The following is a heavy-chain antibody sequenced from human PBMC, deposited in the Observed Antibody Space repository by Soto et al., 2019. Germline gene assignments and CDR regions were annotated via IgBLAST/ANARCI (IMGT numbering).Heavy chain of an antibody. Sequence: GGSLRLSCAASGFTFSGFGMHWVRQAPGKGLEWVAIIWYDGSDKYYADSVKGRFTISRDNSKNTLYLQMNSLRTEDTAVYHCAFGNLSYYFDYWGQGTPVTVSS. D-gene: IGHD3-16*01. CDR3: AFGNLSYYFDY. CDR2: IWYDGSDK. CDR1: GFTFSGFG. V-gene: IGHV3-33*01. J-gene: IGHJ4*02.